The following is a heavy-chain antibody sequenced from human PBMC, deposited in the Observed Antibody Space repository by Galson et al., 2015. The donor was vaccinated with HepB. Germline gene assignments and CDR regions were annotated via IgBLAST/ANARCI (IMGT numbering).Heavy chain of an antibody. Sequence: SVKVSCKASGGTFSSYAISWVRQAPGQGLEWMGGIIPMFGTTNHAQRFQGRVTITADESTRTVYMELSSLRSEDTAVYYCARAPGYSYGYRQPYYFDYWGQGTLVTVSS. D-gene: IGHD5-18*01. V-gene: IGHV1-69*13. CDR2: IIPMFGTT. CDR3: ARAPGYSYGYRQPYYFDY. CDR1: GGTFSSYA. J-gene: IGHJ4*02.